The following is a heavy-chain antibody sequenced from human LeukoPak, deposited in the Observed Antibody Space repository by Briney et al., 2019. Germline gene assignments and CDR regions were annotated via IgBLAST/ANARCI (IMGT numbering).Heavy chain of an antibody. Sequence: GESLKISCKGSGYSFTSYWIGWVRQMPGKGLEWMGIIYPGDSDTRYSPSFQGQVTISADKSINTAYLQWSSLKASDSAMYYCAREGLKGLRRGYFDLWGRGTLVTVSP. CDR1: GYSFTSYW. V-gene: IGHV5-51*01. J-gene: IGHJ2*01. CDR2: IYPGDSDT. CDR3: AREGLKGLRRGYFDL. D-gene: IGHD4-17*01.